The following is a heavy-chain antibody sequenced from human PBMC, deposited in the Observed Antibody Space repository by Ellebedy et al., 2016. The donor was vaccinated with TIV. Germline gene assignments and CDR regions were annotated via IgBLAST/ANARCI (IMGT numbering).Heavy chain of an antibody. CDR1: GGTLTKHG. J-gene: IGHJ3*02. CDR3: ARFGNEIVLGPGGASVHGFDI. V-gene: IGHV1-69*13. CDR2: IIPHSGTT. D-gene: IGHD2-21*01. Sequence: SVKVSXKTSGGTLTKHGISWVRQAPGQGLEWLGGIIPHSGTTNYAPKFQGRLKMTADESTGTAYMALSTLTSDDTAVYYCARFGNEIVLGPGGASVHGFDIWGQGTLITVS.